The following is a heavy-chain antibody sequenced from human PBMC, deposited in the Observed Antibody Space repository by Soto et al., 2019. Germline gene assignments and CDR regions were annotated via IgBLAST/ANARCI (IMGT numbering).Heavy chain of an antibody. J-gene: IGHJ4*02. Sequence: PSETLSLTCTVSGGSISSYYWSWIRQPPGKGLEWIGYIYYSGSTNYNPSLKSRVTISVDTSKNQFSLKLSSVTAADTAVYYCARVSRTSHGKAAARYYFAYWGQGTLVTVSS. D-gene: IGHD6-13*01. CDR1: GGSISSYY. V-gene: IGHV4-59*01. CDR3: ARVSRTSHGKAAARYYFAY. CDR2: IYYSGST.